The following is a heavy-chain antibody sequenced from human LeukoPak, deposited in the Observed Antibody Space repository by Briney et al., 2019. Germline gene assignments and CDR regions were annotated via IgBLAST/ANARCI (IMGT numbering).Heavy chain of an antibody. J-gene: IGHJ3*02. CDR3: AKDQEYYSNYGDAFDI. CDR2: IRYDGSNK. V-gene: IGHV3-30*02. D-gene: IGHD4-11*01. Sequence: GGSLRLSCAASGFTFSSYGMHWVRQAPGKGLEWVAFIRYDGSNKYYADSVKGRFTISRDNSKNTLYLQMNSLRAEDTAVYYCAKDQEYYSNYGDAFDIWGQGTMVTVSS. CDR1: GFTFSSYG.